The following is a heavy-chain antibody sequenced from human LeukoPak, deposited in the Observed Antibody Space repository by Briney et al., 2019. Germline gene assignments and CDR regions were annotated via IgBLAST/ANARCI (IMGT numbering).Heavy chain of an antibody. CDR1: GFTFSRYW. CDR3: ARDGWSPDY. V-gene: IGHV3-7*01. CDR2: IKQDGSEK. Sequence: GGSLRLSCAASGFTFSRYWMSWVRQAPGKWLEWVANIKQDGSEKYYVDSVKGRFTISRDNAKNSLYLQMNSLRAEDTAVYYCARDGWSPDYWGQGTLVTVSS. J-gene: IGHJ4*02.